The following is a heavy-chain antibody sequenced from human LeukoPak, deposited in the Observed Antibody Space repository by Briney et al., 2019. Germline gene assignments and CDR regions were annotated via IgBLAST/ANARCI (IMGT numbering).Heavy chain of an antibody. CDR3: ARDTVHYDSSGPLGY. Sequence: GGSLRLSCAASGFTVSSNYMSWVRQAPGKGLEWVSVIYSGGSTYYADSVKGRFTISRDNSKNTLYLQMNSLRAEDTAVYYCARDTVHYDSSGPLGYWGQGTLVTVSS. CDR1: GFTVSSNY. D-gene: IGHD3-22*01. V-gene: IGHV3-53*01. J-gene: IGHJ4*02. CDR2: IYSGGST.